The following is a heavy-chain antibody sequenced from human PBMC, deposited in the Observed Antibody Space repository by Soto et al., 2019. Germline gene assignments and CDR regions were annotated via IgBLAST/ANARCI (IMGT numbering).Heavy chain of an antibody. J-gene: IGHJ3*02. D-gene: IGHD3-3*01. CDR2: IYYSGST. CDR1: GGSISSGGYY. V-gene: IGHV4-31*03. CDR3: ARVEGSGHHAFDI. Sequence: SETLSLTCTVSGGSISSGGYYWSWIRQHPGKGLEWIGYIYYSGSTYYNPSLKSRVTISVDTSKNQFSLKLSSVTAADTAVYYCARVEGSGHHAFDIWGQGTMVTVSS.